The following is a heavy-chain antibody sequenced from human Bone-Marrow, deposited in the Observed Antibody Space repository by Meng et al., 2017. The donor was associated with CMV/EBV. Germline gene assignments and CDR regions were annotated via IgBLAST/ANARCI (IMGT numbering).Heavy chain of an antibody. CDR1: GGSVSSGSYY. CDR2: IYYSGST. CDR3: ARSVVVVAAAPYYYYGMDV. J-gene: IGHJ6*02. D-gene: IGHD2-15*01. V-gene: IGHV4-61*01. Sequence: SETLSLTCTVSGGSVSSGSYYWSWIRQPPGKGLEWIGYIYYSGSTNYNPSLKSRVTISGDTSKNQFSLKLSSVTAADTAVYYCARSVVVVAAAPYYYYGMDVWGQGTTVTVSS.